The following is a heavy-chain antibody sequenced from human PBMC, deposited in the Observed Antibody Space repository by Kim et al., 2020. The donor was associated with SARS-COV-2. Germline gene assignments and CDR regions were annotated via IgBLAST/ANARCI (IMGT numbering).Heavy chain of an antibody. J-gene: IGHJ4*02. Sequence: SETLSLTCAVYGGSFSGYYWSWIRQPPGKGLEWIGEINHSGSTNYNPSLKSRVTISVDTSKNQFSLKLSSVTAADTAVYYCARYSPRVVAARGLDYWGQGTLVTVSS. D-gene: IGHD2-15*01. CDR3: ARYSPRVVAARGLDY. CDR1: GGSFSGYY. CDR2: INHSGST. V-gene: IGHV4-34*01.